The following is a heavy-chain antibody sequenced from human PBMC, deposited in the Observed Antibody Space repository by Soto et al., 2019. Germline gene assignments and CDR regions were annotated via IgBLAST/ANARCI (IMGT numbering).Heavy chain of an antibody. J-gene: IGHJ5*02. CDR2: IIPILGIA. D-gene: IGHD2-2*01. CDR1: GGTFSSDN. V-gene: IGHV1-69*04. CDR3: ARDIGYCSSTSCYGSDP. Sequence: SVKISCKASGGTFSSDNFSWGRQAPGQRLEWMGRIIPILGIANYAQKFQGRVTITADKSTSTAYMELSSLRSEDTAVYYCARDIGYCSSTSCYGSDPWGQGTLVTVSS.